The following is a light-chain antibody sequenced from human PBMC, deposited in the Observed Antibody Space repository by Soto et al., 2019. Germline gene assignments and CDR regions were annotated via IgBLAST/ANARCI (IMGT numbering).Light chain of an antibody. J-gene: IGKJ4*01. CDR3: LQFNSYPLS. CDR2: DAS. CDR1: QGISSA. Sequence: AIQLTQSPSSLSASVGDRVTITCRASQGISSALAWYQHKSGKPPKSLIYDASSLESGVPSRFSGTGSGTDFTLTISSLQTEDFATYYCLQFNSYPLSFGGGTKVEI. V-gene: IGKV1-13*02.